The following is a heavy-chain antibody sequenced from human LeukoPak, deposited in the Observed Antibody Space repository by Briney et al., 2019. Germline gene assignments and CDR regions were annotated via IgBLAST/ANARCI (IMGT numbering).Heavy chain of an antibody. J-gene: IGHJ4*02. D-gene: IGHD6-6*01. CDR3: ARGTLFEYSSSLQRGPFFDY. Sequence: SVKVSCKASGGTFSSYAISWVRQAPEQGLEWMGGIIPIFGTANYAQKFQGRVTITTDESTSTAYMELSSLRSEDTAVYYCARGTLFEYSSSLQRGPFFDYWGQGTLVTVSS. CDR2: IIPIFGTA. V-gene: IGHV1-69*05. CDR1: GGTFSSYA.